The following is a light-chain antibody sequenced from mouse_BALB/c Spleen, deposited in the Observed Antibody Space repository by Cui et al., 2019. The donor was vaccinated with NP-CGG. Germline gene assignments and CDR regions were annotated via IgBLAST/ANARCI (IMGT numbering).Light chain of an antibody. J-gene: IGLJ1*01. CDR3: ALWYSNHWV. CDR2: GTN. V-gene: IGLV1*01. Sequence: QAVVTQASVLTTSPGETVTLTCRSSTGAVTTTNYANWVQEKPDHLFTGLIGGTNNRAPGVPARFSGFLIGDKAALTITGAQIEDEATYFCALWYSNHWVFGGGTKLTVL. CDR1: TGAVTTTNY.